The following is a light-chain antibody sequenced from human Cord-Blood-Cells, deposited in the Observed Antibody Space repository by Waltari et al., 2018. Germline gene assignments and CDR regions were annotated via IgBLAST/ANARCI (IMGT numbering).Light chain of an antibody. CDR1: QSVSSSY. CDR3: QQYGSSPFT. J-gene: IGKJ3*01. CDR2: GAS. V-gene: IGKV3-20*01. Sequence: EIVLTQSPGTLPLSPGERATPSCRASQSVSSSYLAWYQQKPGQAPRLLIYGASSRATGIPDRFSGSGSGTDFTLTISRLEPEDFAVYYCQQYGSSPFTFGPGTKVDIK.